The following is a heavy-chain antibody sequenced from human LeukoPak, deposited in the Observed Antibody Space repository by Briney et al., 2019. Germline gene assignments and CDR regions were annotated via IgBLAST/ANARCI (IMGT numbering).Heavy chain of an antibody. Sequence: GGSLRLSCAASGFTFSSYAMSWVRQAPGKGLEWVSYISSSGSTIYYADSVKGRFTISRDNAKNSLYLQMNSLRAEDTAVYYCARDAPPGYYYYYGMDVWGQGTTVTVSS. V-gene: IGHV3-48*04. J-gene: IGHJ6*02. CDR1: GFTFSSYA. CDR2: ISSSGSTI. CDR3: ARDAPPGYYYYYGMDV.